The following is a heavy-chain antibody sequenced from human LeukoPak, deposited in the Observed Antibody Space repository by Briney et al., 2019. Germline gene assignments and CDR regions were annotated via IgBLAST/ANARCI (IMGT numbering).Heavy chain of an antibody. D-gene: IGHD2-2*01. CDR1: GFTFSSYE. CDR3: ARNCSSTSCYRAFDI. V-gene: IGHV3-48*03. Sequence: GGSLRLSCAASGFTFSSYEMNWVRQAPGKGLEWVSYISSSGSTIYYADSVKGRFTISRDNAKNSLYLQMNSLRAEDTAVYYCARNCSSTSCYRAFDIWGQGTMVTVSS. CDR2: ISSSGSTI. J-gene: IGHJ3*02.